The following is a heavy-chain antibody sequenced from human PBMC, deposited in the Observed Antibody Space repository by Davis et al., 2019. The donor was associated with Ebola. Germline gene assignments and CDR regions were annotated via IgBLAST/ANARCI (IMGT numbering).Heavy chain of an antibody. CDR2: ISWNSGSI. V-gene: IGHV3-9*01. D-gene: IGHD2-2*01. CDR3: AKGRYQLLLSPGMDV. J-gene: IGHJ6*02. CDR1: GFTFDDYA. Sequence: PGGFLRLSCAASGFTFDDYAMHWVRQAPGKGLEWVSGISWNSGSIGYADSVKGRFTISRDNAKNSLYLQMNSLRAEDTALYYCAKGRYQLLLSPGMDVWGQGTTVTVSS.